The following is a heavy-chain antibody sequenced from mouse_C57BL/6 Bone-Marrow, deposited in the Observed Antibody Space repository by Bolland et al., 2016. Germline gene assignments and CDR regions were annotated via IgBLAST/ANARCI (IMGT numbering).Heavy chain of an antibody. J-gene: IGHJ2*01. CDR3: VRSWATVLDY. Sequence: YATYYADSVKDRFTISRDDSESMLYLQMNNLKTEDTAMYYCVRSWATVLDYWGQGTT. CDR2: YAT. D-gene: IGHD1-1*01. V-gene: IGHV10-1*01.